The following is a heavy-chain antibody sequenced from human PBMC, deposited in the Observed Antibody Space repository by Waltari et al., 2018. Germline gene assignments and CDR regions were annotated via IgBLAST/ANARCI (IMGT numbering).Heavy chain of an antibody. V-gene: IGHV4-59*01. CDR3: ATLEGYSYGSDAFDI. D-gene: IGHD5-18*01. J-gene: IGHJ3*02. Sequence: QMQLQESGPGLVKPSETLSLTCTVSGGSISSYYWTCTRPPPGKGLEWIGYIYYSGSTNYNPSLKSRVTISVDTSKNQFSLKLSSVTAADTAVYYCATLEGYSYGSDAFDIWGQGTMVTVSS. CDR2: IYYSGST. CDR1: GGSISSYY.